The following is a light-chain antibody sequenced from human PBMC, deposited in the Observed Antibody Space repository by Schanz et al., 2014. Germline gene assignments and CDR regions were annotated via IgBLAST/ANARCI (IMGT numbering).Light chain of an antibody. J-gene: IGLJ3*02. CDR3: VLYMGRGIWV. CDR1: SGSVSTNYY. Sequence: QAVVTQEPSFSVSPGGTVTLTCGLNSGSVSTNYYPSWYQQTPGQAPRTLIYNTDTRSSGVPDRFSGSILGNKAALTIAGAQADDESDYYCVLYMGRGIWVFGGGTKLTVL. CDR2: NTD. V-gene: IGLV8-61*01.